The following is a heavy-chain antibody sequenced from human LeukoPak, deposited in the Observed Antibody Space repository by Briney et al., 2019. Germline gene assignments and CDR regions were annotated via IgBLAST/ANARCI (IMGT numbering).Heavy chain of an antibody. V-gene: IGHV4-59*01. D-gene: IGHD6-13*01. CDR3: ARVDSSNWYEYRGYFDY. J-gene: IGHJ4*02. CDR2: IYYSGST. CDR1: GGSISTYY. Sequence: PSETLSLTCTVSGGSISTYYWSWIRQPPGKGLEWIGYIYYSGSTNYNPSLKSRVTISVDTSKNQFSLKLSSVTAADTAVYYCARVDSSNWYEYRGYFDYWGQGTLVTVSS.